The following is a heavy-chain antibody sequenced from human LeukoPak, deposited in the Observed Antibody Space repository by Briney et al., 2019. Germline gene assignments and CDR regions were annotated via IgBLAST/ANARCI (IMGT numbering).Heavy chain of an antibody. Sequence: ASVKVSCKASGYTFTDYYMHWVRQAPGQGLEWMGWINPNSGGTNYAQKFQGRVTMTRDTSISTAYMELSRLRSDDTAVYYCARDGYYDILTGYRNWFDLWGQGTLVTVSS. CDR3: ARDGYYDILTGYRNWFDL. J-gene: IGHJ5*02. CDR2: INPNSGGT. D-gene: IGHD3-9*01. V-gene: IGHV1-2*02. CDR1: GYTFTDYY.